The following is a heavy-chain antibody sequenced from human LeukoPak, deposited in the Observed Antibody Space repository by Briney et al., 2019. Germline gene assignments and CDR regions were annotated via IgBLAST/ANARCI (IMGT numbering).Heavy chain of an antibody. V-gene: IGHV1-69*06. Sequence: SVKVSCKASGGTFSSYAISWVRQAPGQGLEWMGRIIAIFGTANYAQKFQGRVTITADKSTSTAYMELSSLRSEDTAVYYCASVGMTGLTTVTTSGAFDIWGQGTMVTVSS. CDR2: IIAIFGTA. J-gene: IGHJ3*02. CDR1: GGTFSSYA. D-gene: IGHD4-17*01. CDR3: ASVGMTGLTTVTTSGAFDI.